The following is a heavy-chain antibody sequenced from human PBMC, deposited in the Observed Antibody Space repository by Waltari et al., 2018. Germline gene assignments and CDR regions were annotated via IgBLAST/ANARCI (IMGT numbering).Heavy chain of an antibody. CDR3: TRTHFSITIFGVVRDAFDI. Sequence: EVQLVESGGGLVQPGRSLRLSCTASGFTFGDYAMSWFRQAPGKGLEWVGCIRSKAYGGTTEYAAAVKGRFTISRDDSKSIAYLQMNSLKTEDTAVYYCTRTHFSITIFGVVRDAFDIWGQGTMVTVSS. CDR2: IRSKAYGGTT. D-gene: IGHD3-3*01. J-gene: IGHJ3*02. CDR1: GFTFGDYA. V-gene: IGHV3-49*03.